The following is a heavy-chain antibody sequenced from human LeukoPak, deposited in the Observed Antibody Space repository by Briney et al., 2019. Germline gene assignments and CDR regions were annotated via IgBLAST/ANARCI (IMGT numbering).Heavy chain of an antibody. D-gene: IGHD1-1*01. CDR1: GFTFSDYY. V-gene: IGHV3-11*04. J-gene: IGHJ1*01. Sequence: GGSLRLSCAASGFTFSDYYMSWIRQAPGKGLEWVSYISSSGSTIYYADSVKGRFTISRDNAKNSLYLQMNSLRAEDTAVYYCARDNPLALRYIQHWGQGTLVTVSS. CDR3: ARDNPLALRYIQH. CDR2: ISSSGSTI.